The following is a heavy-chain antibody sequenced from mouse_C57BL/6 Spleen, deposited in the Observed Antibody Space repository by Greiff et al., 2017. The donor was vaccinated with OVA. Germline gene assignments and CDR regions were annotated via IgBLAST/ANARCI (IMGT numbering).Heavy chain of an antibody. CDR1: GFSFNTYA. CDR3: VGEGYAMDY. J-gene: IGHJ4*01. Sequence: EVQLQQSGGGLVQPKGSLKLSCAASGFSFNTYAMNWVRQAPGKGLEWVARIRSKSNNYATYYADSVKDRFTISRDDSESMLYLQMNNLKTENTAMYNDVGEGYAMDYWGQGTSVTVSS. CDR2: IRSKSNNYAT. V-gene: IGHV10-1*01.